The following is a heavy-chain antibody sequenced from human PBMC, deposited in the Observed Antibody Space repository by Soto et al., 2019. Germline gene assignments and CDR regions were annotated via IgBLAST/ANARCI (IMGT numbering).Heavy chain of an antibody. CDR2: IYYSGST. Sequence: SETLSLTCTVSGGSISSSSYYWGWIRQPPGKGLEWIGSIYYSGSTYYNPSLKSRVTISVDTSKNQFSLKLSSVTAADTAVYYCARHLIIVSALTTGLDAFDIWGQGTMVTVSS. CDR3: ARHLIIVSALTTGLDAFDI. CDR1: GGSISSSSYY. D-gene: IGHD3-16*02. J-gene: IGHJ3*02. V-gene: IGHV4-39*01.